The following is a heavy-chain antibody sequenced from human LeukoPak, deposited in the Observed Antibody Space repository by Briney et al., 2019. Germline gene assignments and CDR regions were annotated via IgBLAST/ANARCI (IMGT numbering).Heavy chain of an antibody. CDR2: ISSRSSYI. V-gene: IGHV3-21*01. CDR1: GFTFSSYS. J-gene: IGHJ4*02. D-gene: IGHD3-16*02. Sequence: PGGSLRLSCAASGFTFSSYSMNWVRQAPGKGLEWVSSISSRSSYIYYADSVKGRFTISRDNAKNSLYLQMNSLRAEDTAVYYCARGAHDVWGSYRPYYFDYWGQGTLVTVSS. CDR3: ARGAHDVWGSYRPYYFDY.